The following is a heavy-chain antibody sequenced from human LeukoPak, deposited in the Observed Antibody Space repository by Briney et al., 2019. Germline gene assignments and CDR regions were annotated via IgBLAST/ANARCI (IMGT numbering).Heavy chain of an antibody. CDR2: IYYSGST. CDR1: GGSISSYY. Sequence: SETLSLTCTVSGGSISSYYWGWIRQPPGKGLEWIGSIYYSGSTYYNPSLKSRVTISVDTSKNQFSLKLSSVTAADTAVYYCASRPPNWGKGWFDPWGQATLVTVSS. V-gene: IGHV4-39*01. J-gene: IGHJ5*02. D-gene: IGHD7-27*01. CDR3: ASRPPNWGKGWFDP.